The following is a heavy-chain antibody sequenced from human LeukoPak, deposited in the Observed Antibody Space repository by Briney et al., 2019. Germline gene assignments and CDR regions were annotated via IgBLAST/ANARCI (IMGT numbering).Heavy chain of an antibody. J-gene: IGHJ4*02. CDR3: ARWNPGYSSDWHIDY. V-gene: IGHV3-23*01. CDR1: GFTFSSYA. CDR2: ISGSGGST. D-gene: IGHD6-19*01. Sequence: GGSLRLSCAASGFTFSSYAMSWVRQAPGKGLEWVSAISGSGGSTYYADSVKGRFTISRDNAKNSLYLQMNSLRAEDTAVYYCARWNPGYSSDWHIDYWGQGTLVTVSP.